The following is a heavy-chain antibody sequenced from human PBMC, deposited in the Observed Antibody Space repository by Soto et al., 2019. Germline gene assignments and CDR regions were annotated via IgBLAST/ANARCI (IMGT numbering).Heavy chain of an antibody. Sequence: QVQLVESGGGVVQPGRSLRLSCAASGFPFSSYAMHWVRQAPGKGLEWVAVISYDGSNKYYADSVKGRFTISRDNSKNTLYLQMNNLRAEDTAVYYCARDESRGIVVVPAAIRYGMAVWGQGTTVTVSS. CDR3: ARDESRGIVVVPAAIRYGMAV. J-gene: IGHJ6*02. V-gene: IGHV3-30-3*01. CDR2: ISYDGSNK. D-gene: IGHD2-2*02. CDR1: GFPFSSYA.